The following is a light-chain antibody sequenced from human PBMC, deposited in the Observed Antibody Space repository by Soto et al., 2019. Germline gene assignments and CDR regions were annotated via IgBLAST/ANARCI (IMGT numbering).Light chain of an antibody. J-gene: IGKJ5*01. V-gene: IGKV3-11*01. Sequence: EIVLTQSTATLSLSPGERATLSCRASQSVNTFLVWYQQRPGQAPRLLIYDASHRAAGIPARFIGSGFGTDFTLTISSIEPEDAAVYYCQQRSNWPPITFGQGKRLEIK. CDR3: QQRSNWPPIT. CDR1: QSVNTF. CDR2: DAS.